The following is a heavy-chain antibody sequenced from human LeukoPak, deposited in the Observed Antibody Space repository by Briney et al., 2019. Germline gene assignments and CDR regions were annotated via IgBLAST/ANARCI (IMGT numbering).Heavy chain of an antibody. J-gene: IGHJ4*02. D-gene: IGHD6-13*01. CDR3: AKVNAAVGIFGYFDY. CDR1: GFTFTNYG. CDR2: ISYDGSNK. V-gene: IGHV3-30*18. Sequence: QSGGSLRLSCAASGFTFTNYGMHWVRQAPGKGLEWVAVISYDGSNKYYADSVKGRFTISRDNSKNTLYLQMDSLRVEDTAVYYCAKVNAAVGIFGYFDYWGQGTLVTVPP.